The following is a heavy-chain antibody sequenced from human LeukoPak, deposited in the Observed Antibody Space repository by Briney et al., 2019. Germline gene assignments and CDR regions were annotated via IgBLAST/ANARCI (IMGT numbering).Heavy chain of an antibody. CDR3: ARDVGANHWFDP. Sequence: GGSLRLSCAASGFTSSSYSMNWVRQAPGKGLEWVSSISSSSSYIYYADSVKGRFTISRDNAKNSLYLQMNSLRAEDTAVYYCARDVGANHWFDPWGQGTLVTVSS. CDR1: GFTSSSYS. D-gene: IGHD1-26*01. V-gene: IGHV3-21*01. CDR2: ISSSSSYI. J-gene: IGHJ5*02.